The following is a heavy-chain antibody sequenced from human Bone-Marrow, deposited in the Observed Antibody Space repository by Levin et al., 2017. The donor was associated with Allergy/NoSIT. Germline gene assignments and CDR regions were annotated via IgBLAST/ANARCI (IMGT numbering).Heavy chain of an antibody. CDR3: ARDPLAPFDY. CDR1: GFTFRNYW. Sequence: LSLTCAASGFTFRNYWMGWVRQAPGKGLEWVANIKQDGSEKHYVDSVKGRFTIFRDNTKNSLYLQMDSLRAEDTAVYYCARDPLAPFDYWGQGTLVTVSS. J-gene: IGHJ4*02. V-gene: IGHV3-7*01. CDR2: IKQDGSEK.